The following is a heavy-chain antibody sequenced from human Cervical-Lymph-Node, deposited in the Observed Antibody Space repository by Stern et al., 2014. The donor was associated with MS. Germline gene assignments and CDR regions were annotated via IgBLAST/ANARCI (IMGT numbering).Heavy chain of an antibody. V-gene: IGHV5-51*01. CDR2: IYPGDSDT. CDR1: GYNFTSYW. J-gene: IGHJ4*02. Sequence: VQLVQSGAEVKKPGESLKISCKGSGYNFTSYWIGWVRQMPGKGLEWMGIIYPGDSDTRYSPSFQGQVTISADKSSSTAYLQWNNLKASDTAIYYCARQRYFDYWGQGTLVTVSS. CDR3: ARQRYFDY.